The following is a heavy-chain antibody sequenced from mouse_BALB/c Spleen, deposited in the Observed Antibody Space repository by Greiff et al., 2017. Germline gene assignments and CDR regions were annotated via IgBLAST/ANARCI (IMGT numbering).Heavy chain of an antibody. CDR1: GFTFSSFG. D-gene: IGHD2-3*01. CDR3: ARGAYDGYYFDY. Sequence: EVMLVESGGGLVQPGGSRKLSCAASGFTFSSFGMHWVRQAPEKGLEWVAYISSGSSTIYYADTVKGRFTISRDNPKNTLFLQMTSLRSEDTAMYYCARGAYDGYYFDYWGQGTTLTVSS. J-gene: IGHJ2*01. V-gene: IGHV5-17*02. CDR2: ISSGSSTI.